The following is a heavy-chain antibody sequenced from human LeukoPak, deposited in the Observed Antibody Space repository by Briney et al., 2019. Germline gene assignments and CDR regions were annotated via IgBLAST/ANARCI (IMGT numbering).Heavy chain of an antibody. J-gene: IGHJ4*02. CDR3: AVKEGYCSSSSCYTFDY. CDR2: ISGSGGST. CDR1: GFTFSSYA. V-gene: IGHV3-23*01. Sequence: PGGSLRLSCAASGFTFSSYAMSWVRQAPGKGLEWVSGISGSGGSTYYADSVKGRFTISRDNSKNTLYLQMNSLRVEDTAVYYCAVKEGYCSSSSCYTFDYWGQGTLVTVSS. D-gene: IGHD2-2*02.